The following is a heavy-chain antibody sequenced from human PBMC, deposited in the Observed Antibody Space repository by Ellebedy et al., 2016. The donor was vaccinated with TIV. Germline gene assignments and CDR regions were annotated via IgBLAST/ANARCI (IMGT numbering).Heavy chain of an antibody. D-gene: IGHD2-21*02. CDR1: GSTSSPYA. V-gene: IGHV3-23*01. J-gene: IGHJ4*02. CDR2: IVGSGA. CDR3: AKDRTSGDGYWVFDS. Sequence: GESLKISCAASGSTSSPYAMAWVRQAPGKGLEWVSGIVGSGAEKYADSVKGRFTISRDNSKRTVDLQMRSVRAEDTAVYFCAKDRTSGDGYWVFDSWGQGAMVSVSS.